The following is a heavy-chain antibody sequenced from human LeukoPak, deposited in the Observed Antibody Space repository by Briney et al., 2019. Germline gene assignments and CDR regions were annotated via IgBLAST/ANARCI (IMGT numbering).Heavy chain of an antibody. CDR2: ISDGGGST. D-gene: IGHD1-1*01. CDR1: GFTFISYA. V-gene: IGHV3-23*01. CDR3: AKDVGRGGTTGTSTVC. Sequence: PGGSLRLSCAASGFTFISYAVSWVRQAPGKGLEWVSTISDGGGSTYYADSVQGRFTVTRDNSNNTLYLQMDSLRVEDTALYYCAKDVGRGGTTGTSTVCWGQGTLVTVSS. J-gene: IGHJ4*02.